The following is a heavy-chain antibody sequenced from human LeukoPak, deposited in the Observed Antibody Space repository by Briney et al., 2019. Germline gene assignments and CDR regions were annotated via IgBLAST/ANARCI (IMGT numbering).Heavy chain of an antibody. V-gene: IGHV1-2*02. CDR1: GYTFTGYY. CDR3: ARDLYYGSGRTFDY. D-gene: IGHD3-10*01. Sequence: ASVEVSCKASGYTFTGYYMHWVRQAPGQGLEWMGWINPNSGGTNYAQKFQGRVTMTRDTSISTAYMELSRLRSDDTAVYYCARDLYYGSGRTFDYWGQGTLVTVSS. J-gene: IGHJ4*02. CDR2: INPNSGGT.